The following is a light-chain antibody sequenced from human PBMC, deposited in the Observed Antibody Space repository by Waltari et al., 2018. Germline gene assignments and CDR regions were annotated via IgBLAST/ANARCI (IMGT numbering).Light chain of an antibody. CDR3: SSYAAKTT. CDR2: EVT. V-gene: IGLV2-8*01. CDR1: SSDLLNYNR. J-gene: IGLJ2*01. Sequence: QAALTQSPSVSGSPGQSVTISCTGTSSDLLNYNRVSWYQQHPGKAPKLILYEVTKRPSGVSDRFSGSKSANTASLTISGVQAEDEADYYCSSYAAKTTFGGGTRLTVL.